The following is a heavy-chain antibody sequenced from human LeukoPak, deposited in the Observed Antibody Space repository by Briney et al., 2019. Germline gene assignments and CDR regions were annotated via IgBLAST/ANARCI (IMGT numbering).Heavy chain of an antibody. CDR1: GFTVINNY. D-gene: IGHD6-13*01. V-gene: IGHV3-66*01. CDR2: LHRDGNT. Sequence: PGESLRLSCAASGFTVINNYMSWVRLAPGKGLEWVSRLHRDGNTYYAESVKGRFSISTDNSKNTLYLQMNGLRVEDTAVYYCAGRRREAAAFDHWGQGTLVTVSS. CDR3: AGRRREAAAFDH. J-gene: IGHJ4*02.